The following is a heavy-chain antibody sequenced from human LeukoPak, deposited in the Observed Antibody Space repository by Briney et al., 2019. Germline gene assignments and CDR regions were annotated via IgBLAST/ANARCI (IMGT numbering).Heavy chain of an antibody. Sequence: GGSLSLSCAACGLTFSNVWMSWVRQAPGKGLEWVGCIKRKVAGGTRDYAAPVKGRFSISRDDSKNTLYLQMNSLKTEDTAMYYCTTDDPINRSWGQGTLVTVSS. CDR1: GLTFSNVW. V-gene: IGHV3-15*01. J-gene: IGHJ4*02. CDR3: TTDDPINRS. CDR2: IKRKVAGGTR. D-gene: IGHD2/OR15-2a*01.